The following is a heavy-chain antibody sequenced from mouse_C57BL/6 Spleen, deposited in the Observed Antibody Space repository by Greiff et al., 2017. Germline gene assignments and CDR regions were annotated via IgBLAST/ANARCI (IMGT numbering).Heavy chain of an antibody. CDR2: INPSNGGT. CDR3: ARSDYYGSGLEY. V-gene: IGHV1-53*01. J-gene: IGHJ2*01. CDR1: GYTFTSYW. Sequence: QVQLQQSGTELVKPGASVKLSCKASGYTFTSYWMHWVKQRPGQGLEWIGNINPSNGGTNYTEKFKSKATLTVDKSSSTAYMQLSSLTSEDSAVSYCARSDYYGSGLEYWGQGTTLTGSS. D-gene: IGHD1-1*01.